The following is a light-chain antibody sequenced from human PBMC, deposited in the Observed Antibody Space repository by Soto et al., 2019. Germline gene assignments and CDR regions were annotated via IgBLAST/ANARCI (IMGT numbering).Light chain of an antibody. CDR1: QSVSSSY. CDR2: DAS. CDR3: QQYGSSPWT. J-gene: IGKJ1*01. Sequence: EIVLTQSPATLSLSPGKRATLSCGASQSVSSSYLAWYQQKPGLAPMLLIYDASSRATGIPDRFSGSGSGTDFTLTISRLEPEDFAVYYCQQYGSSPWTFGQGTRVEIK. V-gene: IGKV3D-20*01.